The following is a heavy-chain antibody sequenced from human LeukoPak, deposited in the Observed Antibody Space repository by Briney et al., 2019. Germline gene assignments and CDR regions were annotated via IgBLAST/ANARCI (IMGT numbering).Heavy chain of an antibody. Sequence: GASVKVSCKASGYSFPGYGISWVRQAPGQGPEWMGWISPYNDNTNYAQKLQGRATLTTDTSTSTAYMELRSLRSDDTAVYYCARHFYGSGTYYHFDYWGQGTLVTVSS. V-gene: IGHV1-18*01. J-gene: IGHJ4*02. CDR3: ARHFYGSGTYYHFDY. CDR2: ISPYNDNT. D-gene: IGHD3-10*01. CDR1: GYSFPGYG.